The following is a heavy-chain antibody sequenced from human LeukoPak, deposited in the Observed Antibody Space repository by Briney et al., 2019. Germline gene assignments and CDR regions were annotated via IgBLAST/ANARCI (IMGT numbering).Heavy chain of an antibody. CDR3: ARESKTVAGLFDY. V-gene: IGHV3-64*01. Sequence: GGSLRLSCAASGFTFSSYAMHWVRQAPGKGLEYVSAVSSNGGSTYYANSVKGRFTISRDNSKNTLYLQMGSLRAEDMAVYYCARESKTVAGLFDYWGQGTLVTVSS. CDR2: VSSNGGST. J-gene: IGHJ4*02. D-gene: IGHD6-19*01. CDR1: GFTFSSYA.